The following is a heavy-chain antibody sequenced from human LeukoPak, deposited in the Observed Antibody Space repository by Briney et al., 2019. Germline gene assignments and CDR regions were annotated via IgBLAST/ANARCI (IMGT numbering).Heavy chain of an antibody. D-gene: IGHD5-18*01. J-gene: IGHJ6*02. V-gene: IGHV1-8*01. CDR3: TRLGVDTAMGNYYYGMDV. Sequence: ASVKVSCKASGYTFTSYDINWVRQATGQGLEWMGWMNPNSGNTGYAQKFQGRVTMTRNTSISTAYMELSSLRSEDTAVYYCTRLGVDTAMGNYYYGMDVWGQGTTVTVSS. CDR2: MNPNSGNT. CDR1: GYTFTSYD.